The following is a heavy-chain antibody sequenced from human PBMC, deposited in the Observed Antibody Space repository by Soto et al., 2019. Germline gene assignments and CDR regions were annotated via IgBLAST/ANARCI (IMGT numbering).Heavy chain of an antibody. D-gene: IGHD3-22*01. CDR1: GGSISSGDYY. CDR3: ARGALDSSGYTNDY. CDR2: IYYSGST. Sequence: SETLSLTCTVSGGSISSGDYYWSWIRQPPGKGLEWIGYIYYSGSTYYNPSLKSRVTISVDTSKNQFPLKLSSVTAADTAVYYCARGALDSSGYTNDYWGQGTLVTVSS. J-gene: IGHJ4*02. V-gene: IGHV4-30-4*01.